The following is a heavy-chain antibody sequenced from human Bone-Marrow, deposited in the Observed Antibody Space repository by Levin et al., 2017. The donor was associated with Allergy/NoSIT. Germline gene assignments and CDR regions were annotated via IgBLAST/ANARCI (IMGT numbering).Heavy chain of an antibody. D-gene: IGHD1-1*01. V-gene: IGHV1-18*01. CDR1: GYTFSSYG. CDR3: ARDWNFQVDV. J-gene: IGHJ6*04. CDR2: ITAYNGDT. Sequence: GESLKISCQASGYTFSSYGISWVRQAPGQGLEWMGWITAYNGDTNYAQKFQGRVTLTTDTSTSTAYMELRSLRYDDTAVYYCARDWNFQVDVWGKGTTVSVSS.